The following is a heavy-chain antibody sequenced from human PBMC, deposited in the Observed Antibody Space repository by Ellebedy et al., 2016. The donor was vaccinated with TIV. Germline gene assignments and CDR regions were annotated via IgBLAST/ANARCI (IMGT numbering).Heavy chain of an antibody. CDR3: ASRSSYYDSSTDGSDALDT. CDR2: IYTGGAT. CDR1: GFTVSRNY. D-gene: IGHD3-22*01. J-gene: IGHJ3*02. V-gene: IGHV3-53*01. Sequence: GESLKISXAASGFTVSRNYMSWVRQAPGKGLEWVSVIYTGGATYYADSVKGRFTISRDNSKNTVFLQINSLRAEDTAVYYCASRSSYYDSSTDGSDALDTWGQGTMVTVSS.